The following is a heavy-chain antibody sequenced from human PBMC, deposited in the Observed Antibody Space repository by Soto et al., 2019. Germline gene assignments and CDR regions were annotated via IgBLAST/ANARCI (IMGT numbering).Heavy chain of an antibody. J-gene: IGHJ4*02. CDR3: VADSSYGSHWVSHFDQ. CDR1: GFKFNYYA. D-gene: IGHD3-16*01. Sequence: EVQLVESGGGLVQPGGSLRLSCAASGFKFNYYAMNWVRQVPGKGLEWVSYISATSAKIDYADSVKGRFTISRDNARNSLYLQMNSLRDEDTAVYQWVADSSYGSHWVSHFDQWGRGTLVTVSS. V-gene: IGHV3-48*02. CDR2: ISATSAKI.